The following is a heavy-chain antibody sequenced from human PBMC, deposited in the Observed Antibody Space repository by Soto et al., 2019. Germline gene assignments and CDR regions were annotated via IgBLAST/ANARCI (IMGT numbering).Heavy chain of an antibody. D-gene: IGHD1-26*01. CDR2: IYHSGST. J-gene: IGHJ4*02. Sequence: SETLSLTCTVSGGSISSGGYYWSWIRQHPGKGLEWIGEIYHSGSTNYNPSLKSRVTISVDKSKNQFSLKLSSVTAADTAVYYCARALGATKGDYFDYWGQGTLVTVSS. CDR3: ARALGATKGDYFDY. V-gene: IGHV4-39*07. CDR1: GGSISSGGYY.